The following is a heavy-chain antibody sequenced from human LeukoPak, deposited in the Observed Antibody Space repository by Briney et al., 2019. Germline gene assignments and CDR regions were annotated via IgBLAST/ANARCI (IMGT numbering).Heavy chain of an antibody. J-gene: IGHJ3*02. Sequence: SETLSLTCTVSGGSISSYYWSWIRQPPGKGLEWIGYIYYSGSTYYNPSLKSRVTISVDTSKNQFSLKLSSVTAADTAVYYCARDLTGTHAFDIWGQGTMVTVSS. D-gene: IGHD3-10*01. CDR2: IYYSGST. V-gene: IGHV4-59*12. CDR3: ARDLTGTHAFDI. CDR1: GGSISSYY.